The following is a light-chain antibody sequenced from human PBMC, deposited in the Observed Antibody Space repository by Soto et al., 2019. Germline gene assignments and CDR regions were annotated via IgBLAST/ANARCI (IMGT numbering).Light chain of an antibody. CDR3: QVWIGTSDHPGV. V-gene: IGLV3-21*02. Sequence: SYELPQPPSVSVAPGQTARITCEGDSIGSKSVHWYQQRPGQAPVLVVYDDSGRPSGIPERFSGSNSGNTASLTLSRVEAGDEADYYCQVWIGTSDHPGVFGPGTKV. J-gene: IGLJ1*01. CDR1: SIGSKS. CDR2: DDS.